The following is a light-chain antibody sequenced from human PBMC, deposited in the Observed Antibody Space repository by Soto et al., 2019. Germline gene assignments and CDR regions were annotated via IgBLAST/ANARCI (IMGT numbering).Light chain of an antibody. Sequence: EIVFTQSPGTLSLSPGERATLSCRASQSVSSSYLAWYQQKPGQAPRLLIYGASSRATGIPDRFSGSGSGTDFTLTISSLQPEDFATFFCQQLNSYPLTFGGGTKVEVK. CDR2: GAS. V-gene: IGKV3-20*01. CDR3: QQLNSYPLT. CDR1: QSVSSSY. J-gene: IGKJ4*01.